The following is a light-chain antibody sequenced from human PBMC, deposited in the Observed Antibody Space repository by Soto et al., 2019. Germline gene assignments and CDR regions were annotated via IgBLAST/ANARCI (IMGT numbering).Light chain of an antibody. CDR3: QQFET. CDR1: QSVSSSY. CDR2: GAS. V-gene: IGKV3-20*01. J-gene: IGKJ4*01. Sequence: EKVLTHSPGTLSLSPVERATLSCRASQSVSSSYLAWYQQKPGQAPRLLIYGASNRATGIPDRFSGSGSGADFTLTINRLEPEDFAVYYCQQFETFGGGTKVDI.